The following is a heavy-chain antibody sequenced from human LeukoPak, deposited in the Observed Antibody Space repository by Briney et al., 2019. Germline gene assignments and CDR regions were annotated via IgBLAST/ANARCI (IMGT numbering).Heavy chain of an antibody. D-gene: IGHD5-18*01. V-gene: IGHV5-10-1*01. CDR1: GYTFTNYW. Sequence: GESLKISCKGSGYTFTNYWISWVRQMPGKGLEWMGGIDPIDSYTTYSPSFQGHVTISADKSIATVYLQWGSLKASDTAMYYCARARVDTAMADFDYWGQGTLVTVSS. CDR2: IDPIDSYT. CDR3: ARARVDTAMADFDY. J-gene: IGHJ4*02.